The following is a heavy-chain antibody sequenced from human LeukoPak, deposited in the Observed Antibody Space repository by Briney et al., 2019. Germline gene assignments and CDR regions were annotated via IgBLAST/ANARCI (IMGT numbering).Heavy chain of an antibody. J-gene: IGHJ3*02. CDR1: GFTFRNAW. D-gene: IGHD2-8*02. CDR2: IKSKTDGGTT. CDR3: TTERVLWDAFDI. V-gene: IGHV3-15*07. Sequence: PGGSLRLSCAASGFTFRNAWMNWVRQAPGKGLEWVGRIKSKTDGGTTDYAAPVKGRFTISRDDSKNTLYLQMNSLKTEDTAVYYCTTERVLWDAFDIWGQGTMVTVSS.